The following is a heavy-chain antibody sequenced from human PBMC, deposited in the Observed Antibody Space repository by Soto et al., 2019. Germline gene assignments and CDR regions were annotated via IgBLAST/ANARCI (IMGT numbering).Heavy chain of an antibody. V-gene: IGHV1-2*02. CDR3: ARDREAYCGGDCPFDY. J-gene: IGHJ4*02. Sequence: ASVKVSCKASGYTFTGYYMHWVRQAPGQGLEWMGWINPNSGGTNYAQKFQGRVTMTRDTSISTAYMELSRLRSDDTAVYYCARDREAYCGGDCPFDYWGQGTLVTVSS. CDR1: GYTFTGYY. CDR2: INPNSGGT. D-gene: IGHD2-21*02.